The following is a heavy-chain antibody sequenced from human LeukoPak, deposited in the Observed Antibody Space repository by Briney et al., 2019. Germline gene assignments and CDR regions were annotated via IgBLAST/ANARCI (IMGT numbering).Heavy chain of an antibody. D-gene: IGHD2-8*02. J-gene: IGHJ3*02. Sequence: GGSLRLSCAASGFTFDDYAMHWVRQAPGKGLEWVSGISWNSGSIDYADSVKGRFTIPRDNAKNSLYLQMNSLRAEDMALYYCAKDEFVASDFTGAFDIWGQGTMVTVSS. V-gene: IGHV3-9*03. CDR1: GFTFDDYA. CDR3: AKDEFVASDFTGAFDI. CDR2: ISWNSGSI.